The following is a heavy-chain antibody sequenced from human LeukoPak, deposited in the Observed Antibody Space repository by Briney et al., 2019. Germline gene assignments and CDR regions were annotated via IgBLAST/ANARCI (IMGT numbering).Heavy chain of an antibody. J-gene: IGHJ4*02. V-gene: IGHV3-74*01. Sequence: GGSLRLSCAASGFTFSRSWMHWVRQAPGKGLVWVSRINSDGSSTGYADSVKGRFTISRDNAKNTLYLQMNSLRAEDTAVYYCASPIGSGYSSSWYSIWGQGTLVTVSS. D-gene: IGHD6-13*01. CDR1: GFTFSRSW. CDR3: ASPIGSGYSSSWYSI. CDR2: INSDGSST.